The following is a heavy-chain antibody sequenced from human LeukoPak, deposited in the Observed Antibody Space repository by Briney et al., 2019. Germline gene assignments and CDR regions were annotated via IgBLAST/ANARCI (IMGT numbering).Heavy chain of an antibody. Sequence: SETLCLTCTVSGGSINSYYWSWLRQPAERGLEWIGRIYASGSTTYNPSLRSRVAISVDTSKNQFSLKLSSVTAADTAVYYCAIYIDSGDYHAFDIWGQGTMVTVSS. CDR2: IYASGST. D-gene: IGHD4-17*01. CDR1: GGSINSYY. V-gene: IGHV4-4*07. J-gene: IGHJ3*02. CDR3: AIYIDSGDYHAFDI.